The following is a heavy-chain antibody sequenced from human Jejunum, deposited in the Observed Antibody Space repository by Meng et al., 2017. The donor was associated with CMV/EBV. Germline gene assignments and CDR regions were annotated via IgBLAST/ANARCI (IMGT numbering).Heavy chain of an antibody. V-gene: IGHV1-2*02. CDR2: LNPYTGDT. CDR3: AKDAGSFLDYYFDF. D-gene: IGHD3-10*01. Sequence: KASEYTFTDYYVHWVRQAPGQGLEWLGYLNPYTGDTNYAQKFQGRVSMTRDTPTNTAYMELTRLRSDDTALYYCAKDAGSFLDYYFDFWGQGTLAPSPQ. CDR1: EYTFTDYY. J-gene: IGHJ4*02.